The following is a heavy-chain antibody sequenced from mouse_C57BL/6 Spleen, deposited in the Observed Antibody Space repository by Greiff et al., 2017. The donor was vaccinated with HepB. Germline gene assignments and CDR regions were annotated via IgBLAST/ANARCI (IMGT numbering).Heavy chain of an antibody. CDR1: GYTFTSYW. V-gene: IGHV1-61*01. CDR3: ASASYYDYDEGYFDV. D-gene: IGHD2-4*01. J-gene: IGHJ1*03. CDR2: IYPSDSET. Sequence: QVQLQQPGAELVRPGSSVKLSCKASGYTFTSYWMDWVKQRPGQGLEWIGNIYPSDSETHYNQKFKDKATLTVDKSSSTAYMQLSSLTSEDSAVYYCASASYYDYDEGYFDVWGKGTTVTVSS.